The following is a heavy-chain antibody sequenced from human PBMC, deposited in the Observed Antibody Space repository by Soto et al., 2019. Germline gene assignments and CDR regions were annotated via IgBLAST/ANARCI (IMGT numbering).Heavy chain of an antibody. CDR3: ARVDTAMAPGYYGMDV. V-gene: IGHV1-46*03. Sequence: ASVKVSCKASGYTFTSYYMHWVRQAPGQGLECMGIINPSGGSTSYAQKFQGRVTMTRDTSTSTVYMELSSLRSEDTAVYYCARVDTAMAPGYYGMDVWGQGTTVTVSS. CDR1: GYTFTSYY. J-gene: IGHJ6*02. D-gene: IGHD5-18*01. CDR2: INPSGGST.